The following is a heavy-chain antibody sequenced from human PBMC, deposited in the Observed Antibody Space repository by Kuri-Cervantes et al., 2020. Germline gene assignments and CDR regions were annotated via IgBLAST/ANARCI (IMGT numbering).Heavy chain of an antibody. Sequence: SETLSLTCTVSGGSISSGDYYWNWIRQPPGKGLEWIGYMYYSGSTYYNPSLKSRVTISIDTSKNQFSLKLSSVTAADTAVYYCARDSGGGYDYVPLDYWGQGTLVTVSS. CDR2: MYYSGST. J-gene: IGHJ4*02. CDR3: ARDSGGGYDYVPLDY. V-gene: IGHV4-30-4*08. D-gene: IGHD5-12*01. CDR1: GGSISSGDYY.